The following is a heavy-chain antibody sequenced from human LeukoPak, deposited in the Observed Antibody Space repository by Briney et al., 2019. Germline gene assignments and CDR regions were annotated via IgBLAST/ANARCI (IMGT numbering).Heavy chain of an antibody. CDR1: VYTFTSYY. CDR2: INPSGGST. Sequence: ASVKVSFKASVYTFTSYYMHWVRQAPGQGLEWMGIINPSGGSTSYAQKFQGRVTMTRDTSTSTVYMELSSLRSEDTAVYYCAREAPRGPYFDYWGQGTLVTVSS. J-gene: IGHJ4*02. D-gene: IGHD2-15*01. CDR3: AREAPRGPYFDY. V-gene: IGHV1-46*01.